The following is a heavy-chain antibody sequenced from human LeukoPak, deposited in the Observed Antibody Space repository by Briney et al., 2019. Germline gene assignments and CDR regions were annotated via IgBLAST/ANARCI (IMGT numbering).Heavy chain of an antibody. D-gene: IGHD6-6*01. Sequence: EESLKISCNGSGYTFTSHWIGWGRQMPEKGLEWMGIIYPGDSDTRYSPSFQGQVIISADSSISAAYLQWSSLKASDTAIYYCARRRSFRTSSNWFDPWGQGTLVTVSS. CDR2: IYPGDSDT. CDR1: GYTFTSHW. J-gene: IGHJ5*02. V-gene: IGHV5-51*01. CDR3: ARRRSFRTSSNWFDP.